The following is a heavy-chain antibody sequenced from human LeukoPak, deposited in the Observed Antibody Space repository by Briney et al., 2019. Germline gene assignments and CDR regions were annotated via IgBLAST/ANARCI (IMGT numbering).Heavy chain of an antibody. Sequence: PGGSLRLSCAASGFTFRSYAMSWVRQAPGKGLEWVSAISGSGDTTYYADSVKGRFTISRDNSKNTLYLQMNSLRPEDTAVYYCAKVGARDCSSNTCFIYWGQGTLVTVSS. J-gene: IGHJ4*02. CDR1: GFTFRSYA. V-gene: IGHV3-23*01. CDR3: AKVGARDCSSNTCFIY. CDR2: ISGSGDTT. D-gene: IGHD2-2*01.